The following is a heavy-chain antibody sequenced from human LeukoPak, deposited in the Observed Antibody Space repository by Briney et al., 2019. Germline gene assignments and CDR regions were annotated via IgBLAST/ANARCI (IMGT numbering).Heavy chain of an antibody. V-gene: IGHV4-39*01. CDR2: IYYSGST. CDR1: GGSISSSGFY. CDR3: ARQLGQQLVLGSYYYMDV. Sequence: SETPSLTCTVSGGSISSSGFYWGWIRQPPGKGLEWIGTIYYSGSTYYKPSLKSRVTISVDTSKNQFSLKLNSVTAADTAVYYCARQLGQQLVLGSYYYMDVWGKGTTVTVSS. D-gene: IGHD6-13*01. J-gene: IGHJ6*03.